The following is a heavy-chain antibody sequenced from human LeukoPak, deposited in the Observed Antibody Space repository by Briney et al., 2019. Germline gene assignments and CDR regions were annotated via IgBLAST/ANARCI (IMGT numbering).Heavy chain of an antibody. J-gene: IGHJ6*02. Sequence: SETLSLTCTVSGGSISDYYWSWIRQPPGKGLEWIGYFYDSGTTNYNPSLKSRVTISVDTSKNQFSLKLSSVTAADTAVYYCASNDIVVVPAAIGPPHYGMDVWGQGTTVTVSS. D-gene: IGHD2-2*01. V-gene: IGHV4-59*01. CDR3: ASNDIVVVPAAIGPPHYGMDV. CDR1: GGSISDYY. CDR2: FYDSGTT.